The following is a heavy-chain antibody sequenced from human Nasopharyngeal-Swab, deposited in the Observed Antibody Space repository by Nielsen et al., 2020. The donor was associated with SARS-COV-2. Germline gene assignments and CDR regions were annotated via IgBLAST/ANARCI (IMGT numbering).Heavy chain of an antibody. CDR2: ISGSGGST. V-gene: IGHV3-23*01. CDR3: ARDHYYYDSSNYYYGMDV. J-gene: IGHJ6*02. Sequence: GGSLRLSCAASGFTFSSYAMSWVRQAPGKGLEWVSAISGSGGSTYYADSVKGRFTISRDNARNSLYLQMNSLRAEDTAVYYCARDHYYYDSSNYYYGMDVWGQGTTVTVSS. D-gene: IGHD3-22*01. CDR1: GFTFSSYA.